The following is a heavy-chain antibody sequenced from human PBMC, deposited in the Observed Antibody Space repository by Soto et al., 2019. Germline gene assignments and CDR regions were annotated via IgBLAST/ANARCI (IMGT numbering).Heavy chain of an antibody. V-gene: IGHV4-31*03. CDR3: VRDGTRTLRDWFDP. D-gene: IGHD1-1*01. Sequence: SETLSLTCTVSGGSISSGGYYWSWIRQHPGKGLEWIGYIYYSGITYYNPSLKSRVMMSVDTSKKQFSLKLRSVTAADTAVYYCVRDGTRTLRDWFDPWGQGISVTVSS. CDR2: IYYSGIT. CDR1: GGSISSGGYY. J-gene: IGHJ5*02.